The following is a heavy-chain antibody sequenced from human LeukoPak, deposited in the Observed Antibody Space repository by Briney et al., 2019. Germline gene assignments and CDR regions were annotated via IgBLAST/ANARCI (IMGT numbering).Heavy chain of an antibody. CDR3: ARGSNVVVPAAISPDNAFDI. J-gene: IGHJ3*02. CDR1: GFTFSSYW. Sequence: PGGSLRLSCAASGFTFSSYWMSWVRQAPGKGLEWVANIKQDGSEKYYVDSVKGRSTISRDNAKNSLYLQMNSLRAEDTAVYYCARGSNVVVPAAISPDNAFDIWGQGTMVTVSS. CDR2: IKQDGSEK. V-gene: IGHV3-7*01. D-gene: IGHD2-2*02.